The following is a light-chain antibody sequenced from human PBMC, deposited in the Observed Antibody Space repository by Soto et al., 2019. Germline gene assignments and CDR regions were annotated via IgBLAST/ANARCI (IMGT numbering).Light chain of an antibody. Sequence: EIVMTQSPATLSVSPGGRATLSCRASQSISGTLAWYQQKPGQAPRLLIYGASTRAAGFTARFSGSGSGTDFTLTISSMQSEEVAVYYCQQYDNWPWTFGQGTKVDIK. CDR2: GAS. J-gene: IGKJ1*01. CDR1: QSISGT. V-gene: IGKV3-15*01. CDR3: QQYDNWPWT.